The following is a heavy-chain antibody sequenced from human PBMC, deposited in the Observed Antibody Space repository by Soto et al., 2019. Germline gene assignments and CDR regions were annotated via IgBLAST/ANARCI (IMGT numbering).Heavy chain of an antibody. Sequence: GGSLRLSCAASGFTFSNAWMSWVRQAPGKGLEWVGRIKSKTDGGTTDYAAPVKGRFTISRDDSKNTLYLQMNRLKTVDTAFFYCTTRGSNIVVVSAAMLSINPGYYYYMDVWGKGTTVTVSS. CDR3: TTRGSNIVVVSAAMLSINPGYYYYMDV. V-gene: IGHV3-15*01. CDR2: IKSKTDGGTT. CDR1: GFTFSNAW. J-gene: IGHJ6*03. D-gene: IGHD2-2*01.